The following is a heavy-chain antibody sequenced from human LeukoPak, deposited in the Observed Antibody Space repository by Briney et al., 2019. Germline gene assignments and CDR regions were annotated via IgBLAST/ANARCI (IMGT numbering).Heavy chain of an antibody. D-gene: IGHD4-11*01. V-gene: IGHV3-48*01. CDR2: IGSSSSPI. J-gene: IGHJ4*02. CDR1: GFTFSAYS. Sequence: GGSLRLSCAASGFTFSAYSMNWVRQAPEKGLEWVSYIGSSSSPIYYADSVKGRFTISRDNAKNSLYLQMDSLRAEDTAVYYCAKDQAYSFDYWGQGTLVTVSS. CDR3: AKDQAYSFDY.